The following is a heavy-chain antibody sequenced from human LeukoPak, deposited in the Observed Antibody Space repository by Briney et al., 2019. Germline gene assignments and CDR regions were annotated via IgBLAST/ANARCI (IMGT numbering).Heavy chain of an antibody. CDR2: INPNSGGT. V-gene: IGHV1-2*02. CDR3: ARLYSGYGNNYYYMDV. CDR1: GGTFSSYA. J-gene: IGHJ6*03. D-gene: IGHD5-12*01. Sequence: ASVKVSCKASGGTFSSYAISWVRQAPGQGLDWMGWINPNSGGTNYAQKFQGRVTMTRDTSISTAYMELSRLRSDDTAVYYCARLYSGYGNNYYYMDVWGKGTTVTVSS.